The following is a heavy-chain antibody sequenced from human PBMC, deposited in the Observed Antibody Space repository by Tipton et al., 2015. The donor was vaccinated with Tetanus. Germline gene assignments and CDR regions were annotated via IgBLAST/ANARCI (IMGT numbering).Heavy chain of an antibody. D-gene: IGHD3-3*01. J-gene: IGHJ6*02. V-gene: IGHV3-7*04. CDR1: GFTFSSYW. CDR3: ARVEYDFWSGYYTKNAYGMDV. CDR2: IKQDGSEK. Sequence: SLRLSCAASGFTFSSYWMSWVRQAPGKGLEWVANIKQDGSEKYYVDSVKGRFTISRDNAKNSLYLQMNSLRAEDTAVYYCARVEYDFWSGYYTKNAYGMDVWGQGTTVTVSS.